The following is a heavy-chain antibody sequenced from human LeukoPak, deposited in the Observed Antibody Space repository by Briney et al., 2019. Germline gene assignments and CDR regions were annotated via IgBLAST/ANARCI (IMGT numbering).Heavy chain of an antibody. J-gene: IGHJ4*02. CDR1: GGSISSSSYY. CDR2: IYYSGST. D-gene: IGHD4-17*01. Sequence: SETLSLTCTVSGGSISSSSYYWGWIRQPPGKGLEWIGSIYYSGSTYYNPSLKSRVTISVDTSKNQFSLKLSSVTAADTAVYHCAREGTYGDYADYWGQGTLVTVSS. V-gene: IGHV4-39*07. CDR3: AREGTYGDYADY.